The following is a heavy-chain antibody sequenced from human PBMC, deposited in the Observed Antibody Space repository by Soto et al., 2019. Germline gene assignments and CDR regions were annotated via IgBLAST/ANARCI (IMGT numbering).Heavy chain of an antibody. Sequence: GGSLRLSCAASGFTFSSYAMSWVRQAPGKGLEWVSAISGSGGSTYYADSVKGRFTISRDNSKNTLYLQMNSLRAEDTAVYYCAKGIRARYFDWSSPYYYYYYMDVWGKGTTVTVSS. D-gene: IGHD3-9*01. CDR2: ISGSGGST. J-gene: IGHJ6*03. V-gene: IGHV3-23*01. CDR3: AKGIRARYFDWSSPYYYYYYMDV. CDR1: GFTFSSYA.